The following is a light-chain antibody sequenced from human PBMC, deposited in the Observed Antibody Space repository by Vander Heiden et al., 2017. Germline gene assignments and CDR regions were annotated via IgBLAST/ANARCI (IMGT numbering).Light chain of an antibody. Sequence: EIVLRQSPCTLSLSPGARATLPCRASQRVTNFLPAYQHKPGQGPRLRIHNADKRATGIPPRFSGNGSGTDFTLTISSLEPEDFAVYYCQQRNKWTPVYSFGQGTKLEI. CDR3: QQRNKWTPVYS. CDR2: NAD. J-gene: IGKJ2*03. CDR1: QRVTNF. V-gene: IGKV3-11*01.